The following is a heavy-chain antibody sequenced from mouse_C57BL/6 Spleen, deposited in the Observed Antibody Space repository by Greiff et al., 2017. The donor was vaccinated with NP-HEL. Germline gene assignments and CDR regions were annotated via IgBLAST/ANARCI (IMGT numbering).Heavy chain of an antibody. V-gene: IGHV1-69*01. Sequence: QVQLQQPGAELVMPGASVKLSCKASGYTFTSYWMHWVKQRPGQGLEWIGEIDPSDSYTNYNQKFKGKSTLTVDKSSSTAYMQLSSLTSEDSAVYYCARSADYWGQGTTLTVSS. CDR1: GYTFTSYW. J-gene: IGHJ2*01. CDR2: IDPSDSYT. CDR3: ARSADY.